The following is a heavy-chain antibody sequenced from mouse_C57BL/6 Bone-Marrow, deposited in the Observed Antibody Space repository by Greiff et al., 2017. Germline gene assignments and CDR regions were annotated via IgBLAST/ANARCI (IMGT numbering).Heavy chain of an antibody. J-gene: IGHJ4*01. D-gene: IGHD1-1*01. CDR1: GYTFTSYW. Sequence: VQLQQPGAELVMPGASVKLSCKASGYTFTSYWMHWVKQRPGQGLEWIGEIDPSDSYTNYNQKFKGKSTLTVDKSSSTAYMQLSSLTSEESAVYYCAREAYYVAMDYWGQGTSVTVSS. CDR3: AREAYYVAMDY. V-gene: IGHV1-69*01. CDR2: IDPSDSYT.